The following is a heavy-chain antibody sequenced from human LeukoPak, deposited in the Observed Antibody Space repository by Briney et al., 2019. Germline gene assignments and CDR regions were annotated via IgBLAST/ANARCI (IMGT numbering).Heavy chain of an antibody. D-gene: IGHD6-13*01. Sequence: GGSLRLSCEASGFAVSAAYMSWVRQAPGKGLEWVSLINSGGSAYYADSVKGRFTISRDNSKNTLYLQMNSLRDEDTAVYYCTKDRSRQQMWGSVKKWFDPWGQGTLVTVSS. CDR1: GFAVSAAY. CDR3: TKDRSRQQMWGSVKKWFDP. J-gene: IGHJ5*02. V-gene: IGHV3-66*01. CDR2: INSGGSA.